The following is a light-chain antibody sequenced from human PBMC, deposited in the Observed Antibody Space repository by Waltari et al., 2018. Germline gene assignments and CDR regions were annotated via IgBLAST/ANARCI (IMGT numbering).Light chain of an antibody. Sequence: SYVVTQSPSVSVAPGETARITCGGDNIGSKSVHWYQQRPGQAPVLVISYGSDRPSGFPARFSGSNSGNTATLTISWVEADDEADYYCLVWHSTTDHHGVFGGGTKLTVL. J-gene: IGLJ2*01. CDR3: LVWHSTTDHHGV. CDR2: YGS. V-gene: IGLV3-21*04. CDR1: NIGSKS.